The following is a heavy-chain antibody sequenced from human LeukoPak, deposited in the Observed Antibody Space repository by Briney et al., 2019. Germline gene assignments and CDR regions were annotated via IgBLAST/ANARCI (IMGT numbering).Heavy chain of an antibody. CDR1: GFTFSSYE. CDR2: ISSSGSTI. V-gene: IGHV3-48*03. J-gene: IGHJ3*02. Sequence: PGGSLRLSCAASGFTFSSYEMNWVRQAPGKGLEWVSYISSSGSTIYYADSVKGRFTIPRDNAKNTLHLQMNSLRAEDTAVYYCARVGAVAGGFDIWGQGTMVTVSS. CDR3: ARVGAVAGGFDI. D-gene: IGHD6-19*01.